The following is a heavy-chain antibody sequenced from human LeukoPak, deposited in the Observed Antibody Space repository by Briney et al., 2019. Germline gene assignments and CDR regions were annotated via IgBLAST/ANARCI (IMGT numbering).Heavy chain of an antibody. V-gene: IGHV1-2*02. CDR1: GYTFTGYY. CDR3: ARGTMNLDS. Sequence: GASVKVSCKASGYTFTGYYIHWVRQAPGQGLEWMGWINPYSGDTSYAQKFQGRVTMTRDTSINTAYMELNRLKVDDTAVYYCARGTMNLDSWGQGTLVTVSS. CDR2: INPYSGDT. D-gene: IGHD3-22*01. J-gene: IGHJ4*02.